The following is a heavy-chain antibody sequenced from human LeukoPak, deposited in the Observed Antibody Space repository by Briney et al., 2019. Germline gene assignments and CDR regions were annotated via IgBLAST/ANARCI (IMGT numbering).Heavy chain of an antibody. Sequence: PGGSLRLSCAASGFTFSSYAMSWVRQAPGKGLEWVSAISGSGGSTYYADSVKGRFTISRDNAKNSLYLQMNSLRDEDTAVYYCARVSWIQLGWYFDLWGRGTLVTVSS. J-gene: IGHJ2*01. CDR2: ISGSGGST. CDR3: ARVSWIQLGWYFDL. D-gene: IGHD5-18*01. V-gene: IGHV3-23*01. CDR1: GFTFSSYA.